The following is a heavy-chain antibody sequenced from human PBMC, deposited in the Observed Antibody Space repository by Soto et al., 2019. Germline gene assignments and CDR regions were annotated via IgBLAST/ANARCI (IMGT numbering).Heavy chain of an antibody. Sequence: GGSLRLSCAASGFTVSSNYMSWVRQAPGKGLEWVSVIYSGGSTYYADSVKGRFTISRDNSKNTLYLQMNSLRAEDTAVYYCARGSPAKYSSSWYPDDYSGQGTLVTVSS. CDR1: GFTVSSNY. CDR3: ARGSPAKYSSSWYPDDY. J-gene: IGHJ4*02. CDR2: IYSGGST. V-gene: IGHV3-66*01. D-gene: IGHD6-13*01.